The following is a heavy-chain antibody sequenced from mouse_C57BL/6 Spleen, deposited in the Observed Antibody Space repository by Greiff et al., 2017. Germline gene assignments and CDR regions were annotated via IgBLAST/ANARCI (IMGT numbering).Heavy chain of an antibody. V-gene: IGHV7-3*01. CDR3: ARSYYGSSYSHWYFDV. D-gene: IGHD1-1*01. Sequence: EVKLQESGGGLVQPGGSLSLSCAASGFTFTDYYMSWVRQPPGKALEWLGFIRNKANGYTTEYSASVKGRFTISRDNSQSILYLQMNALRAEDSATYYCARSYYGSSYSHWYFDVWGTGTTVTVSS. CDR2: IRNKANGYTT. J-gene: IGHJ1*03. CDR1: GFTFTDYY.